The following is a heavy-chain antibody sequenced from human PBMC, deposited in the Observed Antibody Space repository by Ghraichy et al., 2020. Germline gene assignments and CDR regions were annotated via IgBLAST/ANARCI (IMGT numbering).Heavy chain of an antibody. CDR3: AREEGPTEGDVTSGAFDV. Sequence: GESLNISCAASGFSFSTWNMNWVRQAPGKGLQWVSYISGSGSTIYYADSVKGRFTISRDNARNSLYLQMNSLRAEDTAVYYCAREEGPTEGDVTSGAFDVWGQGTMVTVSS. D-gene: IGHD3-16*01. CDR1: GFSFSTWN. CDR2: ISGSGSTI. V-gene: IGHV3-48*01. J-gene: IGHJ3*01.